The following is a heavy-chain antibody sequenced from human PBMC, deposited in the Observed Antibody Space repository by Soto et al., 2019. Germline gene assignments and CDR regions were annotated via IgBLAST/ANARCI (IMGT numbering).Heavy chain of an antibody. CDR2: IHYSGTI. Sequence: QVQLQESGPGLVKPSQTLSLTCIVSGGSTSSGDYYRSWIRQYPGKGLEWIGSIHYSGTIYYNPSLRSLATMSVDTSNFEFSLKLNAWTAADTAVYYCTRGVDWAKLGYWGQGTLVAVPS. D-gene: IGHD3-16*01. V-gene: IGHV4-31*01. CDR1: GGSTSSGDYY. CDR3: TRGVDWAKLGY. J-gene: IGHJ4*02.